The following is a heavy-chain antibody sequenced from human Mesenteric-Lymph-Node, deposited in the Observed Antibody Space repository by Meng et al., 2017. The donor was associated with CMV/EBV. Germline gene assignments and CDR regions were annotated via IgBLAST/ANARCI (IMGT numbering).Heavy chain of an antibody. J-gene: IGHJ4*02. Sequence: GESLKISCAASGFTFSSYAMSWVRQAPGKGLEWVSGISGSGGSTYNADSVKGRFTISRDNSKNTLYLQMNSLRAEDTAVYYCTRHLSPCGGDCIPEVWGQGTLVTVSS. V-gene: IGHV3-23*01. D-gene: IGHD2-21*01. CDR3: TRHLSPCGGDCIPEV. CDR1: GFTFSSYA. CDR2: ISGSGGST.